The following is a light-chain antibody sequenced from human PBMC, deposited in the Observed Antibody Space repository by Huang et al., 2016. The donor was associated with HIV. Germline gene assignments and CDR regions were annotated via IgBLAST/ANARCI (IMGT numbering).Light chain of an antibody. V-gene: IGKV3-11*01. J-gene: IGKJ3*01. Sequence: EIVLTQSPATLSLSPGERATLSCRASQSVGGYLAWYQQKPGQAPRLLIEDASNRATGIPARFSGSGSGTDFTLTISSLGPEDFAVYYCQQRTNWPPGFTFGPGTKVDIK. CDR3: QQRTNWPPGFT. CDR1: QSVGGY. CDR2: DAS.